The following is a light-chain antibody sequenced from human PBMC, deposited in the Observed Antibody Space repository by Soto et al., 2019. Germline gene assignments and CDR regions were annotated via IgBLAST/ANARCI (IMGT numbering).Light chain of an antibody. V-gene: IGLV2-18*02. J-gene: IGLJ1*01. Sequence: QAVLTQPPSVCGSPGQAVTISCTGTSSDVGSYNRVSWYQQPPGTAPKLMIYEVSNRPSGVPDRFSGSKSGNTASLTISGLQAEDEADYYCNSYTSSNTYVFGTGTKVTV. CDR1: SSDVGSYNR. CDR2: EVS. CDR3: NSYTSSNTYV.